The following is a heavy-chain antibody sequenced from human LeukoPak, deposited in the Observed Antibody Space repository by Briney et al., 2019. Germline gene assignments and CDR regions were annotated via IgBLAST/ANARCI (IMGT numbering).Heavy chain of an antibody. CDR2: IIPIFGTA. CDR1: GGTFRSYA. Sequence: ASVKVSCKASGGTFRSYAISWVRQAPVQGLAWMGGIIPIFGTANYAQKFQGRVTITADESTSTAYMELSSLRSEDTVFFFKQKAAYEILTGLTSVDDWFDPWGQGTLVTVSS. V-gene: IGHV1-69*13. CDR3: QKAAYEILTGLTSVDDWFDP. J-gene: IGHJ5*02. D-gene: IGHD3-9*01.